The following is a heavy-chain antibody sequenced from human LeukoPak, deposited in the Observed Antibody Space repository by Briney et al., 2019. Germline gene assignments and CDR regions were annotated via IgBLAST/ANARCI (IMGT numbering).Heavy chain of an antibody. Sequence: PGRSLRLSCAASGFTFNYFGMHWVRQAPGKGLEWVAFIRFDGSDKYYAVSVKGRFTISRDNSKNTLDLHMNSLRAEDTAVYYCARALSSDSGWYYFDQRGQGTLVTVSS. V-gene: IGHV3-33*01. CDR3: ARALSSDSGWYYFDQ. D-gene: IGHD6-19*01. CDR1: GFTFNYFG. CDR2: IRFDGSDK. J-gene: IGHJ4*02.